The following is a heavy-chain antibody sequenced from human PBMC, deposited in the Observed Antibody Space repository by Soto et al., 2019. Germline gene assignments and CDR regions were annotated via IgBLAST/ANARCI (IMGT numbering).Heavy chain of an antibody. CDR1: GYTFTNYG. Sequence: VQLVQSGVEVKKPGASVKVSCKASGYTFTNYGISWVRQAPGQGLEWMGWINTYNANTNYAQKVQGRVTLPTETSTSTAYMELRSLRPDDTAVYYCARDLLYSTRSTVRFDIWGQGTMLTVSS. V-gene: IGHV1-18*01. CDR2: INTYNANT. D-gene: IGHD6-13*01. J-gene: IGHJ3*02. CDR3: ARDLLYSTRSTVRFDI.